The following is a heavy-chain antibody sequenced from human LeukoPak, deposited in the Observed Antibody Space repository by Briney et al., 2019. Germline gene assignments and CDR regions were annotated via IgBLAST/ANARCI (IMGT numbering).Heavy chain of an antibody. D-gene: IGHD3-3*01. CDR1: GYTFTGYY. J-gene: IGHJ4*02. V-gene: IGHV1-2*02. CDR2: INPNSGGT. CDR3: ARGDPHGISPFDY. Sequence: ASVKVSCKASGYTFTGYYMHWVRQAPGQGLEWMGWINPNSGGTNYAQKFQGRVTITADKSTSTAYMELSSLRSEDTAVYYCARGDPHGISPFDYSGQGTLVTVSS.